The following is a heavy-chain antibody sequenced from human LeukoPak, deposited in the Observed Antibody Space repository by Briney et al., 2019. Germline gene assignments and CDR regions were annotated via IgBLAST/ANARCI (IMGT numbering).Heavy chain of an antibody. J-gene: IGHJ6*02. V-gene: IGHV3-33*08. CDR3: ARDTVTDPYYYYGMDV. CDR1: GFTFSGYS. Sequence: GGSLRLSCAASGFTFSGYSMNWVRQAPGKGLEWVAVIWYDGSNKYYADSVKGRFTISRDNSKNTLYLQMNSLRAEDTAVYYCARDTVTDPYYYYGMDVWGQGTTVTVSS. D-gene: IGHD4-11*01. CDR2: IWYDGSNK.